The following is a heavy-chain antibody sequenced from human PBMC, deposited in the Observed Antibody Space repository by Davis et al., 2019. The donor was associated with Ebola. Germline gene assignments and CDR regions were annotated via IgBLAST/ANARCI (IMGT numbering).Heavy chain of an antibody. CDR3: ASPVIVGATGEYDN. V-gene: IGHV3-21*04. Sequence: GESLKISCAASGFTFSSYSMHWVRQVPGKGLEWVSSIISSSSYIYYADSVKGRFTISRENAKNSLYLQMNSLRAEDTAVYYCASPVIVGATGEYDNWGQGTLVTVYS. CDR2: IISSSSYI. D-gene: IGHD1-26*01. CDR1: GFTFSSYS. J-gene: IGHJ4*02.